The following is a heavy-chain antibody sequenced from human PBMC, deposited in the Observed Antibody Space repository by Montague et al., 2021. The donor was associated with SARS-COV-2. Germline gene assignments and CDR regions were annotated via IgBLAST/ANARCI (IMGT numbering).Heavy chain of an antibody. D-gene: IGHD4-23*01. CDR2: IYHNGST. CDR3: ARGGGNSADYYNYTMDV. V-gene: IGHV4-59*01. Sequence: SETLSLTCTVSGGSISSYYWTWIRRPPEKGLESIGYIYHNGSTKYNPSLKSRVTISVDTSKNQFSLKLSSVSVADTAVYYCARGGGNSADYYNYTMDVWGQGTTVTVFS. CDR1: GGSISSYY. J-gene: IGHJ6*02.